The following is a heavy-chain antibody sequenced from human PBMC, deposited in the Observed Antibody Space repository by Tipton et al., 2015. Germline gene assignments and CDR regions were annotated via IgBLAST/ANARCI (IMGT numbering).Heavy chain of an antibody. D-gene: IGHD3-16*01. CDR3: ARALNAWGILSYYYYGLDV. V-gene: IGHV5-51*03. CDR2: IYPGDSDT. Sequence: QSGAEVKQPGESLKISCKGSGYSFSTHWIGWVRQMPGKGLEWIGIIYPGDSDTRYSPSFEGQVTISADKSSSTAFLQWSSLKASDSAIYFCARALNAWGILSYYYYGLDVWGQGTTVTVSS. CDR1: GYSFSTHW. J-gene: IGHJ6*02.